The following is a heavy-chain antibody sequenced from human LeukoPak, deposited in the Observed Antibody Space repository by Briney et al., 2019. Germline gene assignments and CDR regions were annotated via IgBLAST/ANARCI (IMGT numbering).Heavy chain of an antibody. D-gene: IGHD3-10*01. CDR2: IWYDGSNK. V-gene: IGHV3-33*01. J-gene: IGHJ4*02. CDR1: GFTFSSYG. Sequence: RAAGSLRFSCAASGFTFSSYGMHWVRQAPGKGLEWVAVIWYDGSNKYYADSVKSRFTISRDNSKNTLYLQMNSLRAEDTAVYYCVREISGSNDYWGQGTLVTVSS. CDR3: VREISGSNDY.